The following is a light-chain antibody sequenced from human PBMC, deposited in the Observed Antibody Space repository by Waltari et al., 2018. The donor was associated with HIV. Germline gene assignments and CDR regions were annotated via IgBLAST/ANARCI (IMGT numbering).Light chain of an antibody. Sequence: QSVLTQPPSVSAAPGQNVIISCSGSSSNIGKNSVSWSQQLPGTAPKLLIYDNNKRPSGIPDRFSGSKSGTSATLVIIGLQTGDEADYYCGEWDSSLNDDGVFGGGTKLTVL. J-gene: IGLJ2*01. CDR2: DNN. CDR1: SSNIGKNS. CDR3: GEWDSSLNDDGV. V-gene: IGLV1-51*01.